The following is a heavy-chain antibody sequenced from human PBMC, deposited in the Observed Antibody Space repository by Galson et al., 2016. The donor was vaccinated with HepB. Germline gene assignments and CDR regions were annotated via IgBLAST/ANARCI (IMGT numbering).Heavy chain of an antibody. CDR3: ARRDTAMVHDY. J-gene: IGHJ4*02. D-gene: IGHD5-18*01. CDR1: GYTFSSYG. V-gene: IGHV1-18*04. Sequence: SVKVSCKASGYTFSSYGINWLRQAPGQGLEWMGRISPYNGNTHYAQKLQGRVTVTTDTSTSTAYMELRSLRSEDTAVYYCARRDTAMVHDYWGQGTLVTVSS. CDR2: ISPYNGNT.